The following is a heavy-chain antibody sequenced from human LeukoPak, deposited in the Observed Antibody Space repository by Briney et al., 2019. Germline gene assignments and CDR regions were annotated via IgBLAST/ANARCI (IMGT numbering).Heavy chain of an antibody. V-gene: IGHV4-39*07. D-gene: IGHD5-18*01. J-gene: IGHJ4*02. CDR1: SGSISTSNYY. CDR3: ARGPKRIQLWLTQWYYFDY. CDR2: INHSGST. Sequence: SETLSLTCTVSSGSISTSNYYWGWVRQPPGKALEWIGEINHSGSTNYNPSLKSRVTISVDTSKNQFSLKLSSVTAADTAVYYCARGPKRIQLWLTQWYYFDYWGQGTLVTVSS.